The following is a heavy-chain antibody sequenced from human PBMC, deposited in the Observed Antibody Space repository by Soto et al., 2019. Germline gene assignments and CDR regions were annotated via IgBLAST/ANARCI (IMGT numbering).Heavy chain of an antibody. Sequence: QVQLVQSGTEVKKPGSSVKVSCKASGGTFRNYPINWVRQAPGQGLEWMGSIFPLTDIPDYAQNFQARLTISADKSTSTAQTELSRLTSDDTAMYFCARGPLVVLNYFESWGQGTLVTVSS. CDR3: ARGPLVVLNYFES. CDR1: GGTFRNYP. V-gene: IGHV1-69*02. CDR2: IFPLTDIP. J-gene: IGHJ4*02.